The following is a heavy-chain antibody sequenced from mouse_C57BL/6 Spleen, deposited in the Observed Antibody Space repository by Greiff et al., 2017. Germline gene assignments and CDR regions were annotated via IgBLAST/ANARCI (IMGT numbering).Heavy chain of an antibody. CDR2: ICPGDGDT. D-gene: IGHD1-1*01. J-gene: IGHJ2*01. V-gene: IGHV1-82*01. Sequence: VQLQQSGPELVKPGASVKISCKASGYAFSSSWMNWVKQRPGKGLEWIGRICPGDGDTNYNEKFKGKATLTADKSSSTAYMQLSSLTSEDSAVYFCATEDYYYGSDDWGQGTTLTVSS. CDR3: ATEDYYYGSDD. CDR1: GYAFSSSW.